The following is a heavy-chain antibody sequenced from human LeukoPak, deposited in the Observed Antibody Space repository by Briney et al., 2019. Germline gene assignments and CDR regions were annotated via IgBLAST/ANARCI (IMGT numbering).Heavy chain of an antibody. D-gene: IGHD2-2*01. V-gene: IGHV3-21*01. J-gene: IGHJ4*02. CDR1: GFTSSSYS. CDR2: ISSSSSYI. CDR3: ARVGRGYCSSTSCYQDY. Sequence: GGSLRLSCAASGFTSSSYSMNWVRQAPGKGLEWVSSISSSSSYIYYADSVKGRFTISRDNAKNSLYLQMNSLRAEDTAVYYCARVGRGYCSSTSCYQDYWGQGTLVTVSS.